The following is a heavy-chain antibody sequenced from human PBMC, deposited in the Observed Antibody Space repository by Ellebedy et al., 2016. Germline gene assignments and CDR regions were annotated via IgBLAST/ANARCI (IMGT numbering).Heavy chain of an antibody. V-gene: IGHV2-5*01. J-gene: IGHJ3*02. D-gene: IGHD5-12*01. CDR2: IYWNDDK. CDR1: GFSLSTSGVG. CDR3: AHSFRFGGYDSSAFDI. Sequence: SGPTLVXPTQTLTLTCTFSGFSLSTSGVGVGWIRQPPGKALEWLALIYWNDDKRYSPSLKSRLTITKDTSKNQVVLTMTNMDPVDTATYYCAHSFRFGGYDSSAFDIWGQGTMVTVSS.